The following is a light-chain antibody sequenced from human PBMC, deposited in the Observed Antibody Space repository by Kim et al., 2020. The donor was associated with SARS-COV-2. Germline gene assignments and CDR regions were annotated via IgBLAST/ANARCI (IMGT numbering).Light chain of an antibody. CDR2: QDT. CDR3: QVWDSSTKGV. J-gene: IGLJ3*02. CDR1: KLGDKY. Sequence: VSPGQKATSPCSGDKLGDKYVCWYQQKPGQSPAPVIFQDTKRPSGIPERFSGSKSGNTATLTISGTQPTDEAYYYCQVWDSSTKGVFGGGTRVTVL. V-gene: IGLV3-1*01.